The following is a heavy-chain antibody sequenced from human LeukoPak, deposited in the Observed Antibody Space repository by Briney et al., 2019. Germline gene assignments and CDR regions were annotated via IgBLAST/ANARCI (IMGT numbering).Heavy chain of an antibody. Sequence: GGSLRLSCEASGLTLSTYWMNWVRQVPGKGLDWVANINPDGSGKRYVDSVKGRFTIARDNADNSLSLQMNSLSAEDTAVYYCASWGAGGNSWGQGPLVTVSS. J-gene: IGHJ4*02. D-gene: IGHD3-16*01. CDR3: ASWGAGGNS. CDR2: INPDGSGK. CDR1: GLTLSTYW. V-gene: IGHV3-7*01.